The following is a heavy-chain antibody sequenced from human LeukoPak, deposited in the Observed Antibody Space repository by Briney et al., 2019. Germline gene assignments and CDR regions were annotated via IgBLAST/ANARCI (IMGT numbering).Heavy chain of an antibody. V-gene: IGHV3-30-3*01. J-gene: IGHJ1*01. CDR2: ISYDGSNK. CDR3: ARSDSGSYAAYFQH. Sequence: QPGRSLRLSCAASGFTFSSYAMHWVRQAPGKGLEWVAVISYDGSNKYYADSVKGRFTISRDNSRNTLYLQMNSLRAEDTAVYYCARSDSGSYAAYFQHWGQGTLVTVSS. D-gene: IGHD1-26*01. CDR1: GFTFSSYA.